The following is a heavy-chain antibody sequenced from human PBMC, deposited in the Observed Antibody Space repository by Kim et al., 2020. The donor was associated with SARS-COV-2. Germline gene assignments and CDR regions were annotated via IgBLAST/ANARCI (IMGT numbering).Heavy chain of an antibody. CDR1: GGSFSGYY. CDR3: ARGRYSYGYDY. V-gene: IGHV4-34*01. Sequence: SETLSLTCAVYGGSFSGYYWSWIRQPPGKGLEWIGEINHSGSTNYNPSLKSRVTISVDTSKNQFSLKLSSVTAADTAVYYCARGRYSYGYDYWGQGTLVTVSS. D-gene: IGHD5-18*01. CDR2: INHSGST. J-gene: IGHJ4*02.